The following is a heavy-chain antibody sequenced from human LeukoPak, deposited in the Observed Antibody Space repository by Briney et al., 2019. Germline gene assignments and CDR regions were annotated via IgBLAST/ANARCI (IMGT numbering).Heavy chain of an antibody. CDR1: GFTFSSYS. D-gene: IGHD5-18*01. V-gene: IGHV3-21*01. Sequence: GGSLRLSCAASGFTFSSYSMNWVRQAPGKGLEWVSSISSSSYIYYADSVKGRFTISRDNAKNSLYLQMNSLRAEDTAVYYCARDRGYSEGMDVWGQGTTVTVSS. CDR2: ISSSSYI. J-gene: IGHJ6*02. CDR3: ARDRGYSEGMDV.